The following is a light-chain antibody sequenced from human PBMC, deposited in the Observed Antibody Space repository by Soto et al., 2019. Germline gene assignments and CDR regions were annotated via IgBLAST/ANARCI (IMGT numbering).Light chain of an antibody. Sequence: SYELTQPPSVSVAPGQTARITCGGNNIGSKSVHWYQQKPGQAPVLGGYDDSDRPSGIPERCSGSNSGNTATLTISRVEAGDEADYYCQVWDSSSDLGVFGTGTKVTV. CDR1: NIGSKS. V-gene: IGLV3-21*02. CDR3: QVWDSSSDLGV. CDR2: DDS. J-gene: IGLJ1*01.